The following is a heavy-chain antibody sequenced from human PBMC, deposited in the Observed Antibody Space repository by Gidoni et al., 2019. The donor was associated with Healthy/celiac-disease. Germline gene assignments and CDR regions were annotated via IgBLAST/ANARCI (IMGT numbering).Heavy chain of an antibody. CDR3: AREYGDYPGAFDI. CDR1: GFTFSSYA. CDR2: ISSNGGST. V-gene: IGHV3-64*01. Sequence: EVQLVESGGGLVQPGGSLRLSCAASGFTFSSYAMHWVRQAPGKGLEYVSAISSNGGSTYYANSVKGRFTISRDNSKNTLYLQMGSLRAEDMAVYYCAREYGDYPGAFDIWGQGTMVTVSS. D-gene: IGHD4-17*01. J-gene: IGHJ3*02.